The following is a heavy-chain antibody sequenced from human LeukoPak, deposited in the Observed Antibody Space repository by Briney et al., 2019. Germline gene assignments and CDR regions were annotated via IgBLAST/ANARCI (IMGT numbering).Heavy chain of an antibody. Sequence: GGSLRLSCAASGFTVSSNYMSWVRQAPGKGLEWVSVVYSGGSTYYADSVKGRSTISRDNSKNTLYLQMNSLRAEDTAVYYCARATVAGVGSYYYYGMDVWGQGTTVSVSS. J-gene: IGHJ6*02. CDR1: GFTVSSNY. V-gene: IGHV3-66*02. D-gene: IGHD6-19*01. CDR2: VYSGGST. CDR3: ARATVAGVGSYYYYGMDV.